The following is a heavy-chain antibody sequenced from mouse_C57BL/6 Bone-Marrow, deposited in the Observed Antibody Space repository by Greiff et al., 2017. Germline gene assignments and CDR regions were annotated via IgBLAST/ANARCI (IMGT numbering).Heavy chain of an antibody. V-gene: IGHV1-64*01. CDR3: ARRGYYGSPLYFDV. Sequence: VQLQQPGAELVKPGASVKLSCKASGYTFTSYWMHWVKQRPGQGLEWIGMIHPNSGSTNYNEKFKSKATLTVDKSSSTAYMQLSSLTSEDSAVYYCARRGYYGSPLYFDVWGTGTTVTVSS. CDR2: IHPNSGST. J-gene: IGHJ1*03. CDR1: GYTFTSYW. D-gene: IGHD1-1*01.